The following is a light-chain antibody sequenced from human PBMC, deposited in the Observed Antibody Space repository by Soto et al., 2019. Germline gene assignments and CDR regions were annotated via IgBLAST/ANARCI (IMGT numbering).Light chain of an antibody. CDR2: DAS. Sequence: DIQLTQSPSSLSASVGDGVTIACQASQDVSDHLNWYQQKAGQAPKLLIYDASNLEPGVPSRFSGSGSETYFTFTISGLQPEDFATYYCQQYDDLPTFGPGTKVDIK. V-gene: IGKV1-33*01. J-gene: IGKJ3*01. CDR1: QDVSDH. CDR3: QQYDDLPT.